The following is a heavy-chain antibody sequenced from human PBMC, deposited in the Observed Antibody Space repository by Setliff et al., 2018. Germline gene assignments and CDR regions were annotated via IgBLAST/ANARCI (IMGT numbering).Heavy chain of an antibody. D-gene: IGHD3-3*01. CDR1: GFTFGDFA. V-gene: IGHV3-23*01. CDR3: AKDPRGDYNFWSGYFGPYFDY. Sequence: TGGSLRLSCAASGFTFGDFAMTWVRQAPGKGLEWVSGIGGRGISTYYADSVKGRFIISRDNSKNTLYLQMNSLRAEDTAVYYCAKDPRGDYNFWSGYFGPYFDYWGQGTLVTVSS. CDR2: IGGRGIST. J-gene: IGHJ4*02.